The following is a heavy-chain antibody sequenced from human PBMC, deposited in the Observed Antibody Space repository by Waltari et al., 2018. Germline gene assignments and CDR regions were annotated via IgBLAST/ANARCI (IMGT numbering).Heavy chain of an antibody. CDR2: IYYSGST. CDR1: GGSISSSRYY. D-gene: IGHD3-10*01. V-gene: IGHV4-39*01. J-gene: IGHJ4*02. Sequence: QLQLQESGPGLVKPSETLSLTCTVSGGSISSSRYYWGWLRQPPGKGLEWIGSIYYSGSTYYNPSLKSRVTISVDTSKNQFSLKLSSVTAADTAVYYCARSRGVNLGYWGQGTLVTVSS. CDR3: ARSRGVNLGY.